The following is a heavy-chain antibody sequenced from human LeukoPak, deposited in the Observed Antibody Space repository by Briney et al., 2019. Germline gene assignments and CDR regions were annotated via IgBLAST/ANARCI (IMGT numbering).Heavy chain of an antibody. CDR2: IYSGGST. V-gene: IGHV3-53*01. D-gene: IGHD6-19*01. Sequence: PGVSLRLSCAASGFTVSSNYMSWVRQAPGKGLEWVSVIYSGGSTYYADSVKGRFTISRDNSKNTLYLQMNSLRAEDTAVYYCAKGTGYSSGWPDYWGQGTLVTVSS. CDR1: GFTVSSNY. J-gene: IGHJ4*02. CDR3: AKGTGYSSGWPDY.